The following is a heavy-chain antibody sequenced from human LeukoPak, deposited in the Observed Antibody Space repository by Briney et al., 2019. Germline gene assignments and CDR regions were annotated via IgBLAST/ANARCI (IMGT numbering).Heavy chain of an antibody. CDR2: IIPMFGTT. Sequence: SVKVSCKASGGTFSSYAMSWVRQAPGQGLEWMGGIIPMFGTTNYAQKFQDRVTITTDESTATVYMELSSLRSEDTVVYYCARVTVRGGGYGDFDYWGQGTLVTVSS. J-gene: IGHJ4*02. V-gene: IGHV1-69*05. CDR3: ARVTVRGGGYGDFDY. CDR1: GGTFSSYA. D-gene: IGHD3-16*01.